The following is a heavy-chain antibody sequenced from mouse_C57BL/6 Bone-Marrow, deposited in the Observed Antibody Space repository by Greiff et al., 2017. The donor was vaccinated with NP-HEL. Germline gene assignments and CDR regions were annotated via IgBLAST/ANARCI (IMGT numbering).Heavy chain of an antibody. D-gene: IGHD2-4*01. CDR3: ARDDYDGAY. CDR1: GYSITSGYY. Sequence: EVQLVESGPGLVKPSQSLSLSCSVTGYSITSGYYWNWMRQFPGNKLEWMGYISYDGSNNYNPSLKNRISITRDTSKNQFFLKLISVTTEDSAAYYCARDDYDGAYWGQGTLVTVSA. CDR2: ISYDGSN. V-gene: IGHV3-6*01. J-gene: IGHJ3*01.